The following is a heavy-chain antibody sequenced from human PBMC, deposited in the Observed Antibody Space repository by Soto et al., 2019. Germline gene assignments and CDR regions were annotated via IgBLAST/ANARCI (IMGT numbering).Heavy chain of an antibody. V-gene: IGHV3-33*01. CDR2: IWYGGSNK. D-gene: IGHD3-10*01. CDR1: GSIFSGYG. Sequence: QVQLVESGGGAVQPGRSLRLSCVVPGSIFSGYGMHWVRQAPGKGLEWVAVIWYGGSNKYYADYVEGRVSISRDNSKNTLYLQMDRLRVEDTAVYYCGSDGIGRSAVRGYCDYWGQGTLVTVSS. CDR3: GSDGIGRSAVRGYCDY. J-gene: IGHJ4*02.